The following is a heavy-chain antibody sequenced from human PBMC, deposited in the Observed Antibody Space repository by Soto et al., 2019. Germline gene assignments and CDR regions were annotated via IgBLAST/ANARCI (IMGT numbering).Heavy chain of an antibody. Sequence: ASVKVSCMASGYTFTSYYMHWVRQAPGQGLEWMGIINPSGGSTSYAQKFQGRVTMTRDTSTSTVYMELSSLRSEDTAVYYCAREGGKIPYYYGMDVWGQGTTVTVSS. CDR3: AREGGKIPYYYGMDV. V-gene: IGHV1-46*03. D-gene: IGHD3-16*01. J-gene: IGHJ6*02. CDR2: INPSGGST. CDR1: GYTFTSYY.